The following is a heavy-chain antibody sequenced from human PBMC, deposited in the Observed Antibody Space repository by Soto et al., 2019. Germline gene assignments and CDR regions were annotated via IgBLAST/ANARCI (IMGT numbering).Heavy chain of an antibody. CDR1: GYTFTSYA. V-gene: IGHV1-3*01. J-gene: IGHJ6*02. CDR3: ARIRATTVYYYYYGIDV. Sequence: GASVKVSCKASGYTFTSYAMHWVRQAPGQRLEWMGWINAGNGNTKYSQKFQGRVTITRDTFATTAYMELSSLRSEDTAVYYCARIRATTVYYYYYGIDVWGQGTTATVSS. D-gene: IGHD4-4*01. CDR2: INAGNGNT.